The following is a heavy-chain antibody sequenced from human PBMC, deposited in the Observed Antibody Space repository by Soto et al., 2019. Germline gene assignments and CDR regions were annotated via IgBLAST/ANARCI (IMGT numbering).Heavy chain of an antibody. CDR1: GFTFSSYA. CDR2: ISYDGSNK. CDR3: ARDKWFGEVVPDY. V-gene: IGHV3-30-3*01. Sequence: QVQLVESGGGVVQPGRSLRLSCAASGFTFSSYAMHWVRQAPGKGLEWVAVISYDGSNKYYADSVKGRFTISRDNSKNTLYLQMNSLRAEDTAVYDCARDKWFGEVVPDYWGQGTLVTVSS. D-gene: IGHD3-10*01. J-gene: IGHJ4*02.